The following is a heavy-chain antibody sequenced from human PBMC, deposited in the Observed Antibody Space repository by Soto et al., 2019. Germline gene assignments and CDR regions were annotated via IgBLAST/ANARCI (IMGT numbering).Heavy chain of an antibody. CDR2: INYSGST. Sequence: PSETLSLTCTVSGGCISSSTSYWGWIRQPPGKGLEWIGSINYSGSTYYSPSLKSRVTISADTSKNQFSLKLSSVTAADTAVYYCARPVNYYYYYMDVWGKGTMVTVSS. J-gene: IGHJ6*03. CDR3: ARPVNYYYYYMDV. CDR1: GGCISSSTSY. V-gene: IGHV4-39*01.